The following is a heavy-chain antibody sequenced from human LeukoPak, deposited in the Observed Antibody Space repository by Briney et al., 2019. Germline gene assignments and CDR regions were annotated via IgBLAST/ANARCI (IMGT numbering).Heavy chain of an antibody. CDR2: FNTNTGNP. J-gene: IGHJ4*02. CDR1: GYTFTSYA. D-gene: IGHD3-9*01. V-gene: IGHV7-4-1*02. Sequence: ASVKVSCKASGYTFTSYAMNWVRQAPGQGLEWMGWFNTNTGNPTYAQGFTGRFVFSLDTSVSTAYLQISSLKAEDTAVYYCARDLGDYDILTGNFDYWGQGTLVTVSS. CDR3: ARDLGDYDILTGNFDY.